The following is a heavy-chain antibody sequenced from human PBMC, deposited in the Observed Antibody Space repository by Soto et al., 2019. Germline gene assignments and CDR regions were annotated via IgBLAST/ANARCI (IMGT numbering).Heavy chain of an antibody. CDR1: GFTFSNYA. D-gene: IGHD6-13*01. CDR2: IAYDGSNK. CDR3: AREGRGIAAAGTWVGWFDP. J-gene: IGHJ5*02. V-gene: IGHV3-30-3*01. Sequence: GGSLRLSCAASGFTFSNYAMHWVRQAPGKGLECLAVIAYDGSNKFYRDSVKGRFTISRDNSKNTLYLHMNSLRAEDTAVYYCAREGRGIAAAGTWVGWFDPWGQGTLVTVSS.